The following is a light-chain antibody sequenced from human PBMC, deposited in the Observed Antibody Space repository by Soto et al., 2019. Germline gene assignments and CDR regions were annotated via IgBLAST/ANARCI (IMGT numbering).Light chain of an antibody. J-gene: IGKJ5*01. V-gene: IGKV3-15*01. CDR1: QSVSSN. CDR2: GAS. Sequence: EIVRTQSPASLSVSPGERATLSCRASQSVSSNLAWYQQKPCQAHRLLIYGASTRATGIPARFSGSGSGTEFTLTISSLQSEDFAIYYCQQYDNWPTITFGQGTRVEIK. CDR3: QQYDNWPTIT.